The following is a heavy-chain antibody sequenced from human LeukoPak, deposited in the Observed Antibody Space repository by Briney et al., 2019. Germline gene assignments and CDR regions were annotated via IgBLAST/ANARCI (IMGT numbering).Heavy chain of an antibody. D-gene: IGHD1-1*01. J-gene: IGHJ4*02. CDR1: GFSVSSNY. V-gene: IGHV3-66*02. CDR2: IYSGGAT. Sequence: GGSLRLSCAASGFSVSSNYMSWVRQAPRKGLELVSIIYSGGATKYAESVKGRFTISRDNSKNTVYLQMNSLTAEDMAVYYCARAYRQSNYYFDSWGQGTLVTVSS. CDR3: ARAYRQSNYYFDS.